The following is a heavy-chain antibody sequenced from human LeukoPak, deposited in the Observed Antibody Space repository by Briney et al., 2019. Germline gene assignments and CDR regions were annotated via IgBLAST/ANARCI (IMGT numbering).Heavy chain of an antibody. J-gene: IGHJ4*02. D-gene: IGHD2-15*01. V-gene: IGHV3-64*01. CDR1: GFTFSTYA. Sequence: PGGSLRFSCAASGFTFSTYAMHWVRQTPGKGLEYVSAISTNGVGTYYANSVKGRFTISRDNSKNTLYLQMGSLRAEDMAVYYCAGYCSGVSCYSGYDYWGQGTLVIVSS. CDR3: AGYCSGVSCYSGYDY. CDR2: ISTNGVGT.